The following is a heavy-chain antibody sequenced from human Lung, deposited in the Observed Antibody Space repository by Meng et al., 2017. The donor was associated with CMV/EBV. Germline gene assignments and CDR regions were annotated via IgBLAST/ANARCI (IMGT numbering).Heavy chain of an antibody. J-gene: IGHJ3*02. CDR1: GFTFSSYA. V-gene: IGHV3-30-3*01. D-gene: IGHD6-6*01. CDR2: ISYDGSNK. CDR3: ARGGYSSSSGAFDI. Sequence: GGYLRLSCAASGFTFSSYAMHWVRQAPGKGLEWVAVISYDGSNKYYADSVKGRFTISRDNSKNTLYLQMNSLRAEDTAVYYCARGGYSSSSGAFDIWGQGTMVTVSS.